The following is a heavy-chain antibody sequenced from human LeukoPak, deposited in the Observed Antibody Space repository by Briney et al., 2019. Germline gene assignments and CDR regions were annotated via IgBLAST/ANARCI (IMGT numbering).Heavy chain of an antibody. CDR1: GFTFSSYG. D-gene: IGHD3-9*01. J-gene: IGHJ5*02. CDR3: AKLIDEAINYDILTGPEWFDP. V-gene: IGHV3-30*18. Sequence: GGSLRLSCAASGFTFSSYGMHWVRQAPGKGLEWVAVISYDGSNKYYADSVKGRFTISRDNSKNTLYLQMNSLRAEDTAVYYCAKLIDEAINYDILTGPEWFDPWGQGTLVTVSS. CDR2: ISYDGSNK.